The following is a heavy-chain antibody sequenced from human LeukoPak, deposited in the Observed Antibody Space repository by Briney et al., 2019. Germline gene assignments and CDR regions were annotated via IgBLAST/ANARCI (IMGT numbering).Heavy chain of an antibody. CDR3: AKGLMVVVPPAAVFAS. CDR2: ISGSGGST. CDR1: GFTFSSYA. V-gene: IGHV3-23*01. Sequence: PGGSLRLSCAASGFTFSSYAMSWVRQAPGKGLEWVSAISGSGGSTYYADSVKGRFTISRDNSKNTLYLQMNSLRAEDKAVYYLAKGLMVVVPPAAVFASWAQGTRVTVSS. D-gene: IGHD2-15*01. J-gene: IGHJ4*02.